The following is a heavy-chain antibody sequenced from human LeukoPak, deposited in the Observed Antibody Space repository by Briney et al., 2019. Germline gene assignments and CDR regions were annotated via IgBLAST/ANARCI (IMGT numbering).Heavy chain of an antibody. CDR3: ARRQAPEKYYDFWSGYSDAFDI. Sequence: SETLSLTCTVSGGSISSYYWSWIRQPPGKGLEWIGYIYYSGSTNYNPSLKSRVTISVDTSKNQFSLKLSSVTAADTAGYYCARRQAPEKYYDFWSGYSDAFDIWGQGTMVTVSS. CDR2: IYYSGST. V-gene: IGHV4-59*01. CDR1: GGSISSYY. J-gene: IGHJ3*02. D-gene: IGHD3-3*01.